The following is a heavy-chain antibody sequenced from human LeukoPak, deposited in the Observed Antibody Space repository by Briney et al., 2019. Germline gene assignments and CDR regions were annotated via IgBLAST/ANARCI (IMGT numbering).Heavy chain of an antibody. D-gene: IGHD3-3*01. J-gene: IGHJ3*02. CDR3: ARETGYWTIFGVVINRSDAFDI. Sequence: GGSLTLPCAASGFSFNDYYMRWLRQAPGKGREWVSYISSSSSTIYYAHSVKGRFTISRDNAKNSLYLQMNSLRAEDTAVYYCARETGYWTIFGVVINRSDAFDIWGQGKMVTVSS. CDR1: GFSFNDYY. V-gene: IGHV3-11*04. CDR2: ISSSSSTI.